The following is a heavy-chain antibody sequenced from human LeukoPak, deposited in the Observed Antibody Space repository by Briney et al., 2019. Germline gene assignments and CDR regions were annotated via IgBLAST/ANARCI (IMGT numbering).Heavy chain of an antibody. CDR1: GGSISSSSYY. D-gene: IGHD3-22*01. CDR3: ARQGPMIGLIRY. CDR2: IYYSGST. V-gene: IGHV4-39*01. J-gene: IGHJ4*02. Sequence: KTSETLSLTCTVSGGSISSSSYYWGWIRQPPGKGLEWIGSIYYSGSTYYNPSLKSRVTISVDTSKNQFSLKLSSVTAADTAVYYCARQGPMIGLIRYWGQGTLVTVSS.